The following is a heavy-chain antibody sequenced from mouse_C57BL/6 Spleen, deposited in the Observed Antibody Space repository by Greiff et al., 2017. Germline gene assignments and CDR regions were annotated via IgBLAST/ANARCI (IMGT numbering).Heavy chain of an antibody. V-gene: IGHV7-3*01. CDR2: IRNKANGYTT. Sequence: EVKLVESGGGLVQPGGSLSLSCAASGFTFTDYYMSWVRQPPGKALEWLGFIRNKANGYTTEYSASVKGRFTISRDNSPSIISLQMNALRAEDSASSYCARYSYGNSPWFAYWGQGTLVTVSA. CDR1: GFTFTDYY. CDR3: ARYSYGNSPWFAY. D-gene: IGHD1-1*01. J-gene: IGHJ3*01.